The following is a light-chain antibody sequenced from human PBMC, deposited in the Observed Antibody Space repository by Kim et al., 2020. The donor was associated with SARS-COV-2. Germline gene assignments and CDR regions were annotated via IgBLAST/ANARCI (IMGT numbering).Light chain of an antibody. J-gene: IGKJ1*01. CDR1: QSVSSSY. CDR2: GAS. Sequence: EIVLTQSPGTLSLSPGERATLSCRASQSVSSSYLAWYQQKPGQAPRLLIYGASSRATGIPDRFSGSGSGTDFALTISRLAPEDFAVYYCQQYGTSPQTFGQGTKVDLK. V-gene: IGKV3-20*01. CDR3: QQYGTSPQT.